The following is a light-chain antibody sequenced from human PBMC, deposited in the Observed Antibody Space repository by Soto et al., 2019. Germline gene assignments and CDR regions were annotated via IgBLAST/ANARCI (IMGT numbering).Light chain of an antibody. CDR3: WSYAGSNSVI. J-gene: IGLJ2*01. CDR2: EVR. Sequence: QSALTQPASVSGSPGQSITISCTGTSSDVGAYNLVSWYQQYPGKAPKLMIYEVRKRPSGITDRFSGSKSGNTASLTISGLQAEDEADYYCWSYAGSNSVIFGGGTKLTVL. CDR1: SSDVGAYNL. V-gene: IGLV2-23*02.